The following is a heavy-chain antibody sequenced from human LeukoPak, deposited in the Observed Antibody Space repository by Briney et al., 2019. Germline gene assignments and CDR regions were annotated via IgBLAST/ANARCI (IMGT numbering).Heavy chain of an antibody. Sequence: GASVPVSCKASGYTFTSYDINWVRQATGQGLEWMGWMNPNSGNTGYAQKFQGRVTMTRNTSISTAYMELSSLRSEDTAVYYCATLAAAAGTFYYYGMDVWGQGTTVTVSS. CDR2: MNPNSGNT. V-gene: IGHV1-8*01. CDR3: ATLAAAAGTFYYYGMDV. CDR1: GYTFTSYD. J-gene: IGHJ6*02. D-gene: IGHD6-13*01.